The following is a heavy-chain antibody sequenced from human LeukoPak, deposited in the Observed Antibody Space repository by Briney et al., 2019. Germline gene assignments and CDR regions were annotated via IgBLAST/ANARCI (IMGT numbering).Heavy chain of an antibody. Sequence: GGSLRLSCAASGFTFSIHTMSWVRQAPGKGLEWVSCISTTSSYIYYADSVKGRFTVSRDNAKNSLYLQMNSLRAEDTAVYYCARVVNSYGPVDYWGQGTLVTVSS. CDR1: GFTFSIHT. D-gene: IGHD5-18*01. V-gene: IGHV3-21*01. J-gene: IGHJ4*02. CDR2: ISTTSSYI. CDR3: ARVVNSYGPVDY.